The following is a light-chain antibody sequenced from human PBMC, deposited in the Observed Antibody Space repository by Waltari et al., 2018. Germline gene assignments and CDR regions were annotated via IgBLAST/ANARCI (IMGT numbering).Light chain of an antibody. CDR1: QSVSNY. J-gene: IGKJ1*01. Sequence: EILLTQSPATLSMSPGERATLSCRASQSVSNYLAWYQQKPGQAPRLLIYGASNRATGIPARFSGSGSGTDFTLTISSLEPEDFAVYYCQQRSNWSTWTFGQGTKVEIK. V-gene: IGKV3-11*01. CDR2: GAS. CDR3: QQRSNWSTWT.